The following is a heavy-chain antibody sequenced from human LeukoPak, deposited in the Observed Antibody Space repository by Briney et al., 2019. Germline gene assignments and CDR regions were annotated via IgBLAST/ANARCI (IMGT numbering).Heavy chain of an antibody. D-gene: IGHD3-10*01. CDR2: NSGSGGST. J-gene: IGHJ6*02. CDR1: GFTFSSYA. V-gene: IGHV3-23*01. Sequence: PGGSLRLSCAASGFTFSSYAMSWVRQAPGKGLEWVSANSGSGGSTYYADSVKGRFTISRDNSKNTLYLQMNSLRAEDTAVYYCAKDNPPQNIWFGELLPEPMDVWGQGATVTVSS. CDR3: AKDNPPQNIWFGELLPEPMDV.